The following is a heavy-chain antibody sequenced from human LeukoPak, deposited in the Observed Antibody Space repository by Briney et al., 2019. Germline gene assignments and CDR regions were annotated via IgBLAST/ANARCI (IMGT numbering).Heavy chain of an antibody. CDR1: GFTFSSYA. J-gene: IGHJ4*02. V-gene: IGHV3-30-3*01. Sequence: PGRSLRLSCAASGFTFSSYAMHWVRQAPGKGLEWVAVTSYDESNKYYADSVKGRFTISRDNSKNTLYLQMNSLRAEDTAVYYCARTSGDDSGYYHDFWGQGTLVAVSS. CDR2: TSYDESNK. CDR3: ARTSGDDSGYYHDF. D-gene: IGHD3-22*01.